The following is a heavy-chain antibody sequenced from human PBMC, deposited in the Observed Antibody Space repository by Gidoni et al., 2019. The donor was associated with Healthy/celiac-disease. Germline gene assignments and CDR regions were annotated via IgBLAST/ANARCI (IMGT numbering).Heavy chain of an antibody. V-gene: IGHV4-59*01. CDR2: IYYSGST. D-gene: IGHD5-18*01. CDR1: GGSISSYY. J-gene: IGHJ4*02. Sequence: QVQLQESGQGLVKPSETLSLTCTVSGGSISSYYWSWIRQPPGKGLEWIGYIYYSGSTNYTPSLKSRVTISVDTSKNQFSLKLSSVTAADTAVYYCARVDTAGRPFDYWGQGTLVTVSS. CDR3: ARVDTAGRPFDY.